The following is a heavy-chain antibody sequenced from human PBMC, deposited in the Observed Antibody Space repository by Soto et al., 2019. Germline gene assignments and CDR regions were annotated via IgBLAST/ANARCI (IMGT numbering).Heavy chain of an antibody. CDR2: IYYSGST. D-gene: IGHD3-22*01. J-gene: IGHJ4*02. Sequence: SETLSLTCTVSGGSISSGGYYWSWIRQHPGKGLEWIGYIYYSGSTYYNPSLKSRVTISVDTSKNQFSLRLSSVTAADTAVYYCARAGRNSSHLKRGDYFDYWGQGTLVTVSS. CDR3: ARAGRNSSHLKRGDYFDY. V-gene: IGHV4-31*03. CDR1: GGSISSGGYY.